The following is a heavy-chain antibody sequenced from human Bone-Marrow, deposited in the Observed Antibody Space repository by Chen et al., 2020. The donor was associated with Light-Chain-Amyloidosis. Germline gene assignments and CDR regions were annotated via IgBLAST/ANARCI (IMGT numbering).Heavy chain of an antibody. CDR1: GYTFPNYW. Sequence: EVQLEQSGPEVKRPGESLKISCKGSGYTFPNYWIGWVRQMPGKGRDWMGVIYPDDADARYSPAFEGQVTISADKSITTAYLQWRSLKASDTALYYCARRRDGYNFDYWGQGTLVTVSS. J-gene: IGHJ4*02. CDR3: ARRRDGYNFDY. V-gene: IGHV5-51*01. D-gene: IGHD5-12*01. CDR2: IYPDDADA.